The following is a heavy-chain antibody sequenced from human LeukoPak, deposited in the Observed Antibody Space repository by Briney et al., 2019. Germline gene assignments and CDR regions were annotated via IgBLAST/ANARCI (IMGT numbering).Heavy chain of an antibody. V-gene: IGHV3-7*03. CDR3: ARLQPGIAAAGTLDY. D-gene: IGHD6-13*01. J-gene: IGHJ4*02. Sequence: HPGGSLRLSCTASGFTFSNFWMGWVRQAPGKGLEWVANIKQDGSEKYYVDSVKGRFTISRDNAKNSLYLQMNSLRAEDTAVYYCARLQPGIAAAGTLDYWGQGTLVTVSS. CDR1: GFTFSNFW. CDR2: IKQDGSEK.